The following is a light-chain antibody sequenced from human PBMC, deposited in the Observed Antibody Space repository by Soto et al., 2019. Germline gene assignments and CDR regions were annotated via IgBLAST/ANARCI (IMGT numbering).Light chain of an antibody. CDR3: QQYNNWPPLT. CDR2: GAS. CDR1: QSVSSK. J-gene: IGKJ4*01. V-gene: IGKV3-15*01. Sequence: EIVIMQSPATLSVSPGERPTLSCRDSQSVSSKLAWYQQTPGQAPRLFXYGASTRANGIPARFSGSGSGTEFTLTISSLQPADFSVYYCQQYNNWPPLTFGGGTKVDI.